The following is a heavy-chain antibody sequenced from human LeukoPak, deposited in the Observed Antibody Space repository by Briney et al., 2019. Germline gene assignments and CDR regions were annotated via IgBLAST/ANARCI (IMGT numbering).Heavy chain of an antibody. D-gene: IGHD6-13*01. Sequence: GGSLRLSCAASGFTFSSYGMHWVRQAPGKGLEWVAVIWYDGSNQYYADSVKGRFTFSRENSKNTWYLRMKSLRAEDTAGYYCAKDHGIAAAGSGYWGQGTLVTVSS. CDR1: GFTFSSYG. CDR2: IWYDGSNQ. CDR3: AKDHGIAAAGSGY. J-gene: IGHJ4*02. V-gene: IGHV3-33*06.